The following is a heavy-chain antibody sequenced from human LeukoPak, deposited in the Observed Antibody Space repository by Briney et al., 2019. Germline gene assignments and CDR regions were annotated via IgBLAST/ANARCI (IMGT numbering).Heavy chain of an antibody. Sequence: PGGSLRLSCAASGFIVSGNYLSWVRQAPGKGLEWVSSISSSSSFIYYADSVKGRFTISRDNAKNSLYLQMNSLRAEDTAVYYCARGGRTTAELIDYWGQGTLVTVSS. CDR1: GFIVSGNY. V-gene: IGHV3-21*01. CDR2: ISSSSSFI. D-gene: IGHD4-17*01. J-gene: IGHJ4*02. CDR3: ARGGRTTAELIDY.